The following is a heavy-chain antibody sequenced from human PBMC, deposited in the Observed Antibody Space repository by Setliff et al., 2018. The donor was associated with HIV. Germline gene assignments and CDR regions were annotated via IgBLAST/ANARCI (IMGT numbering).Heavy chain of an antibody. CDR1: GYTFTTYY. CDR2: INCSGGDT. J-gene: IGHJ4*02. V-gene: IGHV1-46*01. CDR3: VRYRGGYSSSLDS. Sequence: ASVKVSCKASGYTFTTYYIYWVRQTPGQGLEWMGIINCSGGDTSYAQGFQDRITMTRDTSTSTVYMELSSLTSEDTALYYCVRYRGGYSSSLDSWGQGTLVT. D-gene: IGHD6-13*01.